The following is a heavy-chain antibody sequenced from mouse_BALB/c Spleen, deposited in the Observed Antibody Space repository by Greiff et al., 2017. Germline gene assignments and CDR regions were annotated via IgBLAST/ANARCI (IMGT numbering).Heavy chain of an antibody. CDR3: ARSLLTTAMDY. Sequence: EVQLVESGPGLVKPSQSLSLTCTVTGYSITSDYAWNWIRQFPGNKLEWMGYISYSGSTSYNPSLKSRISITRDTSKNQFFLQLNSVTTEDTATYYCARSLLTTAMDYWGQGTSVTVSS. V-gene: IGHV3-2*02. D-gene: IGHD1-1*01. CDR1: GYSITSDYA. J-gene: IGHJ4*01. CDR2: ISYSGST.